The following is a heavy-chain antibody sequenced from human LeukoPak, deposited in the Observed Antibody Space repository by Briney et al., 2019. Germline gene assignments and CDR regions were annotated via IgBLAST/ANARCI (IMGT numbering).Heavy chain of an antibody. J-gene: IGHJ4*02. CDR3: ARALSGSPDMDTDASDY. D-gene: IGHD1-26*01. V-gene: IGHV1-69*13. CDR1: GGTFSSYA. Sequence: GASVKVSCKASGGTFSSYAISWVRQAPGQGLEWMGGIIPIFGTANYAQKFQGRVTITADESTSTAYMELSSLRSEDTAVYYCARALSGSPDMDTDASDYWGQGTLVTVSS. CDR2: IIPIFGTA.